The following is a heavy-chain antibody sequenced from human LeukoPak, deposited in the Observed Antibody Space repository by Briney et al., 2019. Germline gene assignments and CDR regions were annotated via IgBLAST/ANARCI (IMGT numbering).Heavy chain of an antibody. V-gene: IGHV3-21*01. D-gene: IGHD3-9*01. CDR1: GFTFSSYS. J-gene: IGHJ4*02. Sequence: PGGSLRLSCAASGFTFSSYSMNWVRQAPGKGLEWVSSISSSSSYIYYADSVKGRFTISRDNAKNSLYLQMNSLRAEDTAVYYCARSSGGYDILTGYLTWTFDYWGQGTLVSVSS. CDR2: ISSSSSYI. CDR3: ARSSGGYDILTGYLTWTFDY.